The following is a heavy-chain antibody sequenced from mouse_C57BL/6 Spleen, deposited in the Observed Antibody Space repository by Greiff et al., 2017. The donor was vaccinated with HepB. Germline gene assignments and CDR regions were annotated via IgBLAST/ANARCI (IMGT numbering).Heavy chain of an antibody. CDR1: GYTFTSYT. J-gene: IGHJ1*03. Sequence: QVQLKESGAELARPGASVKMSCKASGYTFTSYTMHWVKQRPGQGLEWIGYINPSSGYTKYNQKFKDKATLTADKSSSTAYMQLSSLTSEDSAVYYCARSDYDEWYFDVWGTGTTVTVSS. V-gene: IGHV1-4*01. CDR2: INPSSGYT. D-gene: IGHD2-4*01. CDR3: ARSDYDEWYFDV.